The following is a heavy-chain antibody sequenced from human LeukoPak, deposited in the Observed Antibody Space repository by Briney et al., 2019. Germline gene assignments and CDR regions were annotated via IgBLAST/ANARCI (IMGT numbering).Heavy chain of an antibody. CDR3: ARYQTGTMFAV. J-gene: IGHJ4*02. CDR1: GDSISKSRHF. D-gene: IGHD1/OR15-1a*01. CDR2: IYNSGST. V-gene: IGHV4-39*07. Sequence: SETLSLTCNVSGDSISKSRHFWAWIRQSPGRGLEWIGYIYNSGSTYYNPSLKSRVTISVDTSKNQFSLSLGSVTAADTAIYYCARYQTGTMFAVWGQRTLVTISS.